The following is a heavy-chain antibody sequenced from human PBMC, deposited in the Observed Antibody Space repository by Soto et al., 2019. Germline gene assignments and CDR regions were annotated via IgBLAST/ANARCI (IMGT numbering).Heavy chain of an antibody. CDR1: GYTFTSYD. V-gene: IGHV1-8*01. CDR3: ARWPDGYYYYGMDV. J-gene: IGHJ6*02. CDR2: MNPNSGNT. Sequence: QVQLVQSGAEVKKPGASVKVSCKASGYTFTSYDINWVRQATGQGLEWMGWMNPNSGNTGYAQKLQGRVTMTRNTSMSTAHMELSSLRSEDTAVYYCARWPDGYYYYGMDVWGQGTTVTVSS.